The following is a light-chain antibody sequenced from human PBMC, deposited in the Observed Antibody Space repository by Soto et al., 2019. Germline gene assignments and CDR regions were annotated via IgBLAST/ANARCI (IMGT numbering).Light chain of an antibody. J-gene: IGLJ1*01. Sequence: QSVLTQPASVSGSPGQSITISCTGTSSDVGGYNYVSWYQQHPGKAPKLMIYEVSNRPSGISSRFSGSKSGNTASLTISGLQSEDEADYFCCSYTSRTTYVFGTGTKLTVL. CDR1: SSDVGGYNY. V-gene: IGLV2-14*01. CDR3: CSYTSRTTYV. CDR2: EVS.